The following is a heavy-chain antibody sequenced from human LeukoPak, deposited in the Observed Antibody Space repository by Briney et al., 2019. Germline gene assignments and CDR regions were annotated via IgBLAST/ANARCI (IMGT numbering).Heavy chain of an antibody. D-gene: IGHD3-10*01. Sequence: GGSLRLSCAASGFTFSSYSMNWVRQAPGKGLEWVSYISSSSSTIYYADSVKGRFTISRDNAKNSLYLQMNSLRAEDTAVYYCARDPDYYGSGSFDYWGQGTLVTVSS. CDR1: GFTFSSYS. CDR2: ISSSSSTI. J-gene: IGHJ4*02. V-gene: IGHV3-48*04. CDR3: ARDPDYYGSGSFDY.